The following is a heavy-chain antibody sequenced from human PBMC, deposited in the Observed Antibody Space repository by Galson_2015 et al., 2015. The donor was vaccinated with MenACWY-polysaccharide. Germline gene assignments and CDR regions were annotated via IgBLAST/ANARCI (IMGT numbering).Heavy chain of an antibody. CDR1: GFTFSNFW. D-gene: IGHD3-9*01. J-gene: IGHJ6*02. V-gene: IGHV3-33*08. CDR3: ARDLGYDILTGYYQYGMDV. Sequence: SLRLSCAASGFTFSNFWMSWVRQAPGKGLAWVAVIWYDGSNKYYADSVKGRFTISRDNSKNTLYLQMNSLRAEDTAVYYCARDLGYDILTGYYQYGMDVWGQGTTVTVSS. CDR2: IWYDGSNK.